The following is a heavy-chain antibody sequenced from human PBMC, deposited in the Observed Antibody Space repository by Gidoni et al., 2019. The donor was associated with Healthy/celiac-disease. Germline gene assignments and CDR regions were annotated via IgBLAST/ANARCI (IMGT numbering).Heavy chain of an antibody. CDR3: ARGCPSAWSIYNWFDP. CDR1: GGSFSGYY. Sequence: QVQLQQWGAGLLKPSETLSLTCAAYGGSFSGYYWSWIRQPPGKGLEWIGEINHSGSTNHNPSLKIRVTISVDTSKNQFSLKLSSVTAADTAVYYCARGCPSAWSIYNWFDPWGQGTLVTVSS. CDR2: INHSGST. V-gene: IGHV4-34*01. J-gene: IGHJ5*02. D-gene: IGHD3-3*01.